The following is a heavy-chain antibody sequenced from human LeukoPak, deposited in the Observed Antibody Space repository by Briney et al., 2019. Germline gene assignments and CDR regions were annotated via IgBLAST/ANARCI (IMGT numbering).Heavy chain of an antibody. CDR2: VSSGDSIM. J-gene: IGHJ4*02. V-gene: IGHV3-11*01. D-gene: IGHD3-22*01. CDR1: GFTFSDYY. Sequence: PGGSLRLSCAVSGFTFSDYYMSWIRQAPGKGLEWVSYVSSGDSIMYYADSVKGRFTISRDNAKNSLYLQMNSLRAEDTAVYYSARGGNHYRISGYYYSDYWGQGTLVTVSS. CDR3: ARGGNHYRISGYYYSDY.